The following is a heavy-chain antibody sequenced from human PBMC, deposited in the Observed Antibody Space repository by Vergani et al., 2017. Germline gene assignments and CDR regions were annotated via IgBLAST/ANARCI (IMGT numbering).Heavy chain of an antibody. CDR2: ISWNSGSI. D-gene: IGHD6-13*01. V-gene: IGHV3-9*01. J-gene: IGHJ4*02. CDR1: GFTFDDYA. CDR3: AKDIYPNIAAAGTAPDY. Sequence: VQLVESGGGVVQPGRSLRLSCAASGFTFDDYAMHWVRQAPGKGLEWVSGISWNSGSIGYADSVKGRFTISRDNAKNSLYLQMNSLRAEDTALYYCAKDIYPNIAAAGTAPDYWGQGTLVTVSS.